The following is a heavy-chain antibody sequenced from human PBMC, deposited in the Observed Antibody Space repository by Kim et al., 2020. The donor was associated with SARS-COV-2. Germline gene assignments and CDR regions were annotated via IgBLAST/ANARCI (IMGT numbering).Heavy chain of an antibody. J-gene: IGHJ4*02. CDR1: GYTFTSNH. V-gene: IGHV1-46*01. CDR2: ITPIDGYT. CDR3: VRDFSGAWAFDY. Sequence: ASVKVSCKASGYTFTSNHIHWVRQAPGQGPEWMGMITPIDGYTTYAQNFQGRVTMTRDTSTSTVYMDLSSLRIEDTAVYYCVRDFSGAWAFDYWGQGTLVTVSS. D-gene: IGHD3-10*01.